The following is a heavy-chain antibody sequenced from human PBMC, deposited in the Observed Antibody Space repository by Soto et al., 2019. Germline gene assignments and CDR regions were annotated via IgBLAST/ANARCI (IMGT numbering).Heavy chain of an antibody. CDR1: GGSISSYY. CDR2: IYYSGST. CDR3: ADRLSVAGNYFDY. D-gene: IGHD6-13*01. J-gene: IGHJ4*02. V-gene: IGHV4-59*01. Sequence: SETLSLTCTVSGGSISSYYWSWIRQPPGKGLEWIGYIYYSGSTNYNPSLKSRVTISVDTSKNQFSLKLSSVTAADTAVYYCADRLSVAGNYFDYWGQGTLVTVSS.